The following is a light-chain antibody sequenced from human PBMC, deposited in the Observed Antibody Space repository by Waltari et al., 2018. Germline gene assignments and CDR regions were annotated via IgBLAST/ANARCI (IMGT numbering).Light chain of an antibody. CDR2: GAS. CDR3: QHYVRLPAT. CDR1: QSVSRT. J-gene: IGKJ1*01. V-gene: IGKV3-20*01. Sequence: IVLTQSPGTLSLSPGERATFSCRASQSVSRTLDWYQQKPGQAPKLLIYGASIRATGIPDRFTGSGSGTDFSLTISSLEPEDFAIYFCQHYVRLPATFGQGTKVEIK.